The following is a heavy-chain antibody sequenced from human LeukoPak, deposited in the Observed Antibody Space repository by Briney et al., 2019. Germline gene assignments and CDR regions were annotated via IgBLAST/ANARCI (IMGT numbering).Heavy chain of an antibody. J-gene: IGHJ5*02. Sequence: GASVKVSCKASGGTFSSYAISWVRQAPGQGLEWMGGIIPIFGTANYAQKFQGRVTITADESTSTAYMELSSLRSEDTAVYYCARPHQYYYDSSGYFTWGQGTLVTVSS. CDR1: GGTFSSYA. V-gene: IGHV1-69*13. CDR2: IIPIFGTA. D-gene: IGHD3-22*01. CDR3: ARPHQYYYDSSGYFT.